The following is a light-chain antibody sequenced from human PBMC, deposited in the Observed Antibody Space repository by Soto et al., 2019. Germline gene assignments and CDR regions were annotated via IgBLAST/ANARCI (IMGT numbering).Light chain of an antibody. CDR3: QHYNSYSES. Sequence: DIPMTQSPSTLSGSVGDRVTITCRASQTISSWLAWYQQKPGKAPKLLIYKASTLKSGVPSRFSGSGSVTEFTLTISSLQPDDVATYDCQHYNSYSESFGQGTKVERK. V-gene: IGKV1-5*03. J-gene: IGKJ1*01. CDR2: KAS. CDR1: QTISSW.